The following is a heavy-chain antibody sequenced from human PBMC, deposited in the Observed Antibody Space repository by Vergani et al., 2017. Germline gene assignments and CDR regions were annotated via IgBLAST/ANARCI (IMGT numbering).Heavy chain of an antibody. J-gene: IGHJ4*02. CDR2: ISSSSSYI. CDR3: ARGWWDCTHIRCSPPSY. Sequence: VQLEESGGGVVQPGRSLRLSCAGSGFTLSSHAMHWVRQAPGKGLEWVSSISSSSSYIYYADSVKGRFTISRDNAKNSLYLQMNSLRAEDTAMYFCARGWWDCTHIRCSPPSYWGQGTQVTVSS. V-gene: IGHV3-21*01. CDR1: GFTLSSHA. D-gene: IGHD2-8*01.